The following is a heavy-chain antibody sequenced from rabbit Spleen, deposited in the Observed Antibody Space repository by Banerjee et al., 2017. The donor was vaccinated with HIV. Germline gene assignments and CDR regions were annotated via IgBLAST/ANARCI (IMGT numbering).Heavy chain of an antibody. CDR3: ARDPNYASGHYIYKF. V-gene: IGHV1S40*01. CDR1: GFDFSSGYD. CDR2: IWTGSTGIT. Sequence: QSLEESGGGLVKPGASLTLTCTASGFDFSSGYDMCWVRQAPGKGLEWIGTIWTGSTGITWYASWAKGRFTISKPSSTTVTLQLSSLTAAATATYFCARDPNYASGHYIYKFWGPGSLVTVS. D-gene: IGHD1-1*01. J-gene: IGHJ3*01.